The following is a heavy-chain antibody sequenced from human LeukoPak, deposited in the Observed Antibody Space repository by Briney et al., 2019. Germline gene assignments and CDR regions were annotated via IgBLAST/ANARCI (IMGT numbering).Heavy chain of an antibody. CDR1: GFTFSRYS. D-gene: IGHD3-10*02. J-gene: IGHJ6*04. V-gene: IGHV3-21*01. CDR2: ISTSSSYI. CDR3: AELGITMIGGV. Sequence: GGSLRLSCAASGFTFSRYSMNWVRQAPGKGLEWVSSISTSSSYIYYADSVKGRFTSSRDNAKNSLYLQMNSLRAEDTAVYYCAELGITMIGGVWGKGTTVTISS.